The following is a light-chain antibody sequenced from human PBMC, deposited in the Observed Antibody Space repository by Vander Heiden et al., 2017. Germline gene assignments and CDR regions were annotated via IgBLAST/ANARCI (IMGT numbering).Light chain of an antibody. CDR2: DAS. V-gene: IGKV1-33*01. CDR1: QDISNY. J-gene: IGKJ5*01. Sequence: DMQMTQSPSSLSASIGDRVTITCQASQDISNYLNWYQQKPGKAPKLLIYDASNLETGVPSRFSGSGSGTDFTFTISSLQPEDIATYYCQQFDSLPLTFGQGTRLDIK. CDR3: QQFDSLPLT.